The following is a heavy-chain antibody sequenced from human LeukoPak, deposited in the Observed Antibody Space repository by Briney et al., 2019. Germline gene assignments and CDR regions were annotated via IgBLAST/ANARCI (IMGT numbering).Heavy chain of an antibody. Sequence: SETLSLTCAVYGGSFSGYYWSWIRQPPGKGLEWIGEINHSGSTNYNPSPKSRVTISVDTSKNQFSLKLSSVTAADTAVYYCARGLDPNCSSTSCYRNWFDPWGQGTLVTVSS. CDR1: GGSFSGYY. CDR2: INHSGST. V-gene: IGHV4-34*01. D-gene: IGHD2-2*01. J-gene: IGHJ5*02. CDR3: ARGLDPNCSSTSCYRNWFDP.